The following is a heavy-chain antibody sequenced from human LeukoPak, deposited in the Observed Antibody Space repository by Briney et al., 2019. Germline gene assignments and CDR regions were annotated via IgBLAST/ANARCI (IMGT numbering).Heavy chain of an antibody. CDR3: ARVGVANYLKHWLDP. Sequence: PSETLSLTCAVSGGSISTTNWWTWVRQPPGEALEWIGEIYHSGTTNYNPSLKSRVTISVDTSKNQFSLKLTSVTAADTAMYYCARVGVANYLKHWLDPWGQGTLVTVSS. CDR2: IYHSGTT. V-gene: IGHV4-4*02. CDR1: GGSISTTNW. D-gene: IGHD3-16*01. J-gene: IGHJ5*02.